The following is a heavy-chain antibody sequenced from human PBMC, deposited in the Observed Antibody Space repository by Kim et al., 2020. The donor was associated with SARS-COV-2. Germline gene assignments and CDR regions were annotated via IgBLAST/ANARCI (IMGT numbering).Heavy chain of an antibody. CDR1: GGSISSSSYY. CDR2: IYYSGST. CDR3: ARMTRGSCFDY. J-gene: IGHJ4*02. D-gene: IGHD1-26*01. V-gene: IGHV4-39*01. Sequence: SETLSLTCTVSGGSISSSSYYWGWIRQPPGKGLEWIGSIYYSGSTYYNPSLKSRVTISVDTSKNQFSLKLSSVTAADTAVYYCARMTRGSCFDYWGQGTLVTVSS.